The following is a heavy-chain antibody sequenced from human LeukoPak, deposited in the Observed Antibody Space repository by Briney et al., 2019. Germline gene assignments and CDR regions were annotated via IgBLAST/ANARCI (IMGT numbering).Heavy chain of an antibody. Sequence: SETLSLTCTVSGGSISSGDYYWSWIRQPPGKGLEWIGYTYYSGSTYYNPSLKNRVSISVDTSKNQFSLNLSSVTAANTAVYYCARPYYYDSRIDPWGQGTLVTVSS. CDR2: TYYSGST. CDR1: GGSISSGDYY. D-gene: IGHD3-22*01. V-gene: IGHV4-30-4*01. J-gene: IGHJ5*02. CDR3: ARPYYYDSRIDP.